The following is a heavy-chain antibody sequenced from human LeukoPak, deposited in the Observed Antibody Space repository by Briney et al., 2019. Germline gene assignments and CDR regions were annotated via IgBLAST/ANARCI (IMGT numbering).Heavy chain of an antibody. CDR3: ARQRGGSSESDY. CDR2: IYYTGST. D-gene: IGHD6-6*01. Sequence: SETLSPTCSVSGGSITSSSYYWAWIRQPPGRGLEWIGNIYYTGSTYYNPSLKSRVTMSVDTSKNQFSLKMSYVTAADTSVYYCARQRGGSSESDYWGQGTLVTVSS. J-gene: IGHJ4*02. CDR1: GGSITSSSYY. V-gene: IGHV4-39*01.